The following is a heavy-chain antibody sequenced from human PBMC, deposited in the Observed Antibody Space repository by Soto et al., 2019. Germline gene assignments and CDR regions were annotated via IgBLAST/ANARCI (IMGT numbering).Heavy chain of an antibody. Sequence: PGESLKISCQGSAYSFTTYWIGWVRQMPGKGLEWMGIIYPGDSDTKYSPSLQGQVTISADTSITTAYLQWTSLKASDTAMYYCARSRRGAYSSGWYSPSGYYNYGIDVWGQGTKVTVSS. V-gene: IGHV5-51*01. J-gene: IGHJ6*02. CDR2: IYPGDSDT. D-gene: IGHD6-19*01. CDR3: ARSRRGAYSSGWYSPSGYYNYGIDV. CDR1: AYSFTTYW.